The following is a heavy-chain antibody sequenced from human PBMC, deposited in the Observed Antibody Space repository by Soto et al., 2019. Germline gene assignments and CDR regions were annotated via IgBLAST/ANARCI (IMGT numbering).Heavy chain of an antibody. CDR1: GFTFSTHG. CDR2: ISYDATTK. Sequence: QVQLVESGGGVVQPGRSLRLSCAASGFTFSTHGMHWVRQAPGKGLEWVTIISYDATTKYYADSVKGRFTISRDNSKNTLYLQMDSLSAEDTAVYYCAKGVFGLAVAVAVYWGQGTLVTVSS. D-gene: IGHD6-19*01. V-gene: IGHV3-30*18. J-gene: IGHJ1*01. CDR3: AKGVFGLAVAVAVY.